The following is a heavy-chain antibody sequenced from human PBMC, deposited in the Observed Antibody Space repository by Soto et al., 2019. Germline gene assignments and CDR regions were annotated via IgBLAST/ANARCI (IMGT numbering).Heavy chain of an antibody. V-gene: IGHV4-39*01. Sequence: QLQLQESGPGLVKPSETLSLTCSVSGDSISSSSYYWGWIRQPPGKGLEWIGTINYSGSSYYNPSHKSRVTISVDTSKNQFSLTVSSVTAADTAVYYCASLYGDYVPYWGQGILVSVSS. D-gene: IGHD4-17*01. CDR1: GDSISSSSYY. CDR2: INYSGSS. J-gene: IGHJ4*02. CDR3: ASLYGDYVPY.